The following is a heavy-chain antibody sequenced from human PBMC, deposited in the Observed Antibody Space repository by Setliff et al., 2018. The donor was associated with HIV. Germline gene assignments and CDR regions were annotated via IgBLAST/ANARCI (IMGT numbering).Heavy chain of an antibody. V-gene: IGHV4-38-2*02. CDR2: IYHSGIT. CDR1: GYSISSGYY. D-gene: IGHD3-16*01. Sequence: SETLSLTCTVSGYSISSGYYWGWIRQPPGKGLEWIGSIYHSGITYYNPSLKSRVTMSADTSKNQISLMLRSMTAADTAVYYCAKHDFGEGSCFDPWGQGSLVTVSS. J-gene: IGHJ5*02. CDR3: AKHDFGEGSCFDP.